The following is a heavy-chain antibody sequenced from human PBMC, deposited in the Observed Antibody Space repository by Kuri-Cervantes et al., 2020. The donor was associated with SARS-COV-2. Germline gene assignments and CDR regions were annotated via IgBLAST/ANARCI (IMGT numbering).Heavy chain of an antibody. CDR1: GYTFTSYY. V-gene: IGHV1-46*01. CDR2: INPSGGST. Sequence: ASVKVSCKASGYTFTSYYMHWGRQAPGQGREGMGIINPSGGSTSYAQKFQGRVTMTRDTSTSTVYMELSSLTSEDTAVYYCATPGGYSYGFSYAFDIWGQGTMVTVSS. D-gene: IGHD5-18*01. CDR3: ATPGGYSYGFSYAFDI. J-gene: IGHJ3*02.